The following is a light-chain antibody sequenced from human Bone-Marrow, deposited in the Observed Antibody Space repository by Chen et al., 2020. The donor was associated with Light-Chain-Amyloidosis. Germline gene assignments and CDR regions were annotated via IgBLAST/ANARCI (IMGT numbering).Light chain of an antibody. V-gene: IGKV1-5*03. CDR3: QQYKTYSWT. J-gene: IGKJ1*01. CDR1: QSVSSW. CDR2: KAS. Sequence: DIQMTQTPTTLSASVGDRVTITCRASQSVSSWLAWYQQRPGKAPKLLISKASDLESGVPSRFGSSGSGTEFTLTLTSQQPEDCATYDGQQYKTYSWTFGQGTQVEIK.